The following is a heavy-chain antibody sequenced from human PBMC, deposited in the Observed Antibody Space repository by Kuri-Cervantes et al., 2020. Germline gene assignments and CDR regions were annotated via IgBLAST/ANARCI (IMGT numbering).Heavy chain of an antibody. CDR1: GGSFSGYY. CDR3: ARVRDGSGSYYRLAEYYFDY. J-gene: IGHJ4*02. Sequence: SETLSLTCAVYGGSFSGYYWSWIRQPPGKGLEWIGEINHSGRTNYNPSLKSRVTISVDTSKNQFSLKLSSVTAADTAVYYCARVRDGSGSYYRLAEYYFDYWGQGTLVTVSS. CDR2: INHSGRT. V-gene: IGHV4-34*01. D-gene: IGHD3-10*01.